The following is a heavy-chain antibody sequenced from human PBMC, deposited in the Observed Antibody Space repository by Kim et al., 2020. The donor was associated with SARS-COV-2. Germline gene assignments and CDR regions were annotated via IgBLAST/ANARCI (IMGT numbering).Heavy chain of an antibody. V-gene: IGHV1-18*04. J-gene: IGHJ6*02. CDR1: GYTFTSYG. D-gene: IGHD2-15*01. CDR3: ARGGSCSGGGCYYYYYYGMDV. Sequence: ASVKVSCKASGYTFTSYGISWVRQAPGQGLEWMGWISAYNGNTNYAQKLQGRVTMTTDTSTSTAYMELRSLRSDDTAVYYCARGGSCSGGGCYYYYYYGMDVWGQGTTVTVSS. CDR2: ISAYNGNT.